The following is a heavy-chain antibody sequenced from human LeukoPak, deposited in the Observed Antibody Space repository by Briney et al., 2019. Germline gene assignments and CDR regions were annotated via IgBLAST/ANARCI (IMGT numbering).Heavy chain of an antibody. CDR1: GFTFSSYE. CDR2: ISSSGSTI. J-gene: IGHJ4*02. Sequence: GSLRLSCAASGFTFSSYEMNWVRQAPGKGLEWVSYISSSGSTIYYADSVKGRFTISRDNAKNSLYLQMNSLRAEDTAVYYCARWGDGYNGDYWGQGTLVTVSS. D-gene: IGHD5-24*01. V-gene: IGHV3-48*03. CDR3: ARWGDGYNGDY.